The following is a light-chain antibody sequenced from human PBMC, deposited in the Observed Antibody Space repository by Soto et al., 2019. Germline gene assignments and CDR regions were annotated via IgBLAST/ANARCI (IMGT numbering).Light chain of an antibody. Sequence: DIQMTQCPSTLSASVGDRVTITCRASQSIRSLLAWYQQKPGKAPKVLIYDASSLGSGVPSRFSGSGSGTEFTLTISSLQPDDFATYFCQQYQTYSTFGQGTRLEIK. CDR2: DAS. CDR3: QQYQTYST. CDR1: QSIRSL. J-gene: IGKJ5*01. V-gene: IGKV1-5*01.